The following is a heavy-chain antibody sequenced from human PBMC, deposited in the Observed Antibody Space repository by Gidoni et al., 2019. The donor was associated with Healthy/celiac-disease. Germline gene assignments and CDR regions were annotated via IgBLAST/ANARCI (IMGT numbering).Heavy chain of an antibody. D-gene: IGHD6-19*01. Sequence: EVQLVESGGGLVKPGGSLRLSCAASGFTFSSYSMHWVRQAPGKGLEWVSSISSSSSYIYYADSVKGRFTISRDNAKNSLYLQMNSLRAEDTAVYYCARDLAVAGTPGYYYYGMDVWGQGTTVTVSS. CDR1: GFTFSSYS. J-gene: IGHJ6*02. CDR3: ARDLAVAGTPGYYYYGMDV. CDR2: ISSSSSYI. V-gene: IGHV3-21*01.